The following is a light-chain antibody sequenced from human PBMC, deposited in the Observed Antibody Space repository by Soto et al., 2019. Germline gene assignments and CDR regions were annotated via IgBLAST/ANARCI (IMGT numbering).Light chain of an antibody. J-gene: IGLJ2*01. CDR3: SSYTSISSLDVV. Sequence: QSALTQPASVSGSPGQSITISCTGTTSDVGGYDYVSWYQQHPGKAPKVIIYEVSNRPSGVSDRFSGSKSGNTAFLTISGLQAEDEADYHCSSYTSISSLDVVFGGGTKLTVL. V-gene: IGLV2-14*03. CDR1: TSDVGGYDY. CDR2: EVS.